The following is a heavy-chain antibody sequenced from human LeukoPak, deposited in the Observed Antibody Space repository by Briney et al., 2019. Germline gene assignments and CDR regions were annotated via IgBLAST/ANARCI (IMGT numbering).Heavy chain of an antibody. J-gene: IGHJ4*02. CDR2: IYRSGSI. CDR3: AADFYTSYHLGY. D-gene: IGHD3-16*01. V-gene: IGHV3-66*01. Sequence: PGGPLSLPCAVPGLPVTVNSMSWFRQAPGKGLEWVSIIYRSGSISYADSVKGRFIISRDSSTNTLSLQMTSLRAEDTAVYYCAADFYTSYHLGYWGQGTLVTVSS. CDR1: GLPVTVNS.